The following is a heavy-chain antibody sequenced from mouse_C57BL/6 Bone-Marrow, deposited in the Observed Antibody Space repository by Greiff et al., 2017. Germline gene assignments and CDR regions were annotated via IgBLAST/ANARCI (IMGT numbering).Heavy chain of an antibody. CDR1: GYTFTSYW. CDR3: ARDWVFDY. J-gene: IGHJ2*01. Sequence: QVQLQQPGAELVKPGASVKLSCKASGYTFTSYWMHWLKQRPGRGLEWMGRIDPNSGGTKYNEKFKSKATLTVDTPSSTAYMQLSSLTSEDSAVYYCARDWVFDYWGQGTTLTVSS. CDR2: IDPNSGGT. D-gene: IGHD4-1*01. V-gene: IGHV1-72*01.